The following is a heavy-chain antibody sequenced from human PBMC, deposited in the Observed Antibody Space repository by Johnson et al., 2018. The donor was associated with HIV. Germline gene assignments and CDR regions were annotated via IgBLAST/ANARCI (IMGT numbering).Heavy chain of an antibody. Sequence: VQLVESGGGVVRPGGSLRLSCAASGFIFDDYGMSWVRQAPGKGLEWVSGINWNGGSTGYADSVKGRFTISRDNAKNTLYLQMNSLRAEDTAVYYCAKIMSKWSVDDDAFDVWGQGTMVTVSS. J-gene: IGHJ3*01. V-gene: IGHV3-20*04. CDR2: INWNGGST. D-gene: IGHD2-15*01. CDR1: GFIFDDYG. CDR3: AKIMSKWSVDDDAFDV.